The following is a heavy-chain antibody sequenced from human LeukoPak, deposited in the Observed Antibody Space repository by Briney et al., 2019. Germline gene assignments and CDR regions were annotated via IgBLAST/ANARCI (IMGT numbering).Heavy chain of an antibody. Sequence: GGSLRLSCAASVVTFSSYSMNWVRQAPGKGLEWVSSISSSSSYIYYADSVKGRFTISRDNAKNSLYLQMNSLRAEDTAVYYCGSLVSSGEMDVWGQGTTVTVSS. J-gene: IGHJ6*02. D-gene: IGHD3-3*01. CDR3: GSLVSSGEMDV. CDR2: ISSSSSYI. CDR1: VVTFSSYS. V-gene: IGHV3-21*01.